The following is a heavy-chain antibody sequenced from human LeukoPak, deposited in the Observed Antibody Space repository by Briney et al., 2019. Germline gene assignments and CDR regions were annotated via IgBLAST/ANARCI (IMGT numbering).Heavy chain of an antibody. CDR1: GGSITSYY. V-gene: IGHV4-59*12. J-gene: IGHJ4*02. D-gene: IGHD2-15*01. CDR2: VYYSGYS. CDR3: AGCSGASCYYITSPLYFDY. Sequence: PSETLSLTCTVSGGSITSYYWAWLRQPPEKGLEWIGYVYYSGYSNYNPSLKSRVSMSVDTSKNQFSLKLSSVTAADTAVYYCAGCSGASCYYITSPLYFDYWGQGTLVTVSS.